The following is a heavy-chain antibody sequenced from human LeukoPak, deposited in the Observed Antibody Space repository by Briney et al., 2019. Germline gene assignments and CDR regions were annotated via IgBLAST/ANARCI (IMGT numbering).Heavy chain of an antibody. CDR1: GGSVSSGNYY. CDR2: FLYSGST. CDR3: ARASITMIVAT. D-gene: IGHD3-22*01. Sequence: SETLSLTCTVSGGSVSSGNYYWSWVRQPPGKGLEWIGNFLYSGSTHYNPSLKSRVTISVDTSKNQFSLNLSSVTVADTAVYFCARASITMIVATWGQGSLVTVSS. V-gene: IGHV4-61*01. J-gene: IGHJ4*02.